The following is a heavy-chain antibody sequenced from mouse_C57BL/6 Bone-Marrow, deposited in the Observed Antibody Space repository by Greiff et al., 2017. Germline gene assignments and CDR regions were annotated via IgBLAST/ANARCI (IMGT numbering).Heavy chain of an antibody. CDR2: IYPGDGDT. D-gene: IGHD1-1*01. Sequence: QVQLKESGPELVKPGASVKISCKASGYAFSSSWMNWVKQRPGKGLEWIGRIYPGDGDTNYNGKFKGKATLTADKSSSTAYMQLSSLTSEDSAVYFCARSGAVVVYYWGQGTTLTVSS. J-gene: IGHJ2*01. CDR3: ARSGAVVVYY. V-gene: IGHV1-82*01. CDR1: GYAFSSSW.